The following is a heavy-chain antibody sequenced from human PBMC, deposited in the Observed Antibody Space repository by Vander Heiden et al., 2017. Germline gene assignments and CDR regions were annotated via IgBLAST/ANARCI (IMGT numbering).Heavy chain of an antibody. CDR1: GHSLPSYG. V-gene: IGHV5-51*01. Sequence: EVQLVQSGAEVKKPGESLKISCKGSGHSLPSYGIGWVRQMPGKGLEWMGSIYPGDSDTRYSPSFQGQVTISADKSISTAYLRWSSLKASDTAMYYCARGPEYSYGIIDYWGQGTLVTVSS. D-gene: IGHD5-18*01. CDR3: ARGPEYSYGIIDY. J-gene: IGHJ4*02. CDR2: IYPGDSDT.